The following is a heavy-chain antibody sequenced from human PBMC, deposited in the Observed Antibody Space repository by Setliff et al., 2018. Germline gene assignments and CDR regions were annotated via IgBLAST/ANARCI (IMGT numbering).Heavy chain of an antibody. CDR3: RLWSHDYHNDY. J-gene: IGHJ4*02. D-gene: IGHD3-16*01. Sequence: SETLSLTCTVYGVSFSDYHWGWVRQSPGKGLDWIGEINHSGTTNYDPSLEGRISISVXXXXXXFSLKXSSVTAADMAVYYCRLWSHDYHNDYWGQGTVVTVS. CDR2: INHSGTT. CDR1: GVSFSDYH. V-gene: IGHV4-34*01.